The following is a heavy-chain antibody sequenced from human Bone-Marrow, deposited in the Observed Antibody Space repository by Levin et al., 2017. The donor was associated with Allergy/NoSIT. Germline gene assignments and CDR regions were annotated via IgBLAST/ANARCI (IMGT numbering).Heavy chain of an antibody. CDR2: IYYSGST. V-gene: IGHV4-39*01. J-gene: IGHJ6*03. Sequence: SQTLSLTCTVSGGSISSSSYYWGWIRQPPGKGLEWIGSIYYSGSTYYNPSLKSRVTISVDTSKNQFSLKLSSVTAADTAVYYCARTARQLDPSRGDYMDGWGKGTTVTVSS. D-gene: IGHD6-13*01. CDR3: ARTARQLDPSRGDYMDG. CDR1: GGSISSSSYY.